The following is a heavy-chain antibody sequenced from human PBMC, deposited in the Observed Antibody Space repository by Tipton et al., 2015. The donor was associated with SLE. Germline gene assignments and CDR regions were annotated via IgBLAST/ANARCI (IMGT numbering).Heavy chain of an antibody. V-gene: IGHV3-7*01. Sequence: SLRLSCAASGFTLSSYWMTWVRQAPGTGLGWVANINEEGSKIHYVDSVKGRFTISRDNAKNSLYLQMNSLKVEDTAVYYCASALYAASNCWGQGTLVTVSS. CDR1: GFTLSSYW. CDR3: ASALYAASNC. J-gene: IGHJ4*02. CDR2: INEEGSKI. D-gene: IGHD5/OR15-5a*01.